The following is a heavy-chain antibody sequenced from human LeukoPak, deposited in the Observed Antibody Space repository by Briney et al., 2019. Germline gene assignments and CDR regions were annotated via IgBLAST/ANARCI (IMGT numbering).Heavy chain of an antibody. Sequence: GGSLRLSCAASGFTFSSYGMHWVGQAPGNGLEGVAVIWYDGSNKYYADSVKGRFTISRDNSKNTLYLQMSSLRAEDTAVYYCARDLLLEWLLFDYYYYGMDVWGQGTTVTVSS. CDR1: GFTFSSYG. J-gene: IGHJ6*02. CDR3: ARDLLLEWLLFDYYYYGMDV. D-gene: IGHD3-3*01. CDR2: IWYDGSNK. V-gene: IGHV3-33*01.